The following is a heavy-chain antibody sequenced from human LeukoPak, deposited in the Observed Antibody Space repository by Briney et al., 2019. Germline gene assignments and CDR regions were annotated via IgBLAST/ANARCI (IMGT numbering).Heavy chain of an antibody. Sequence: GGSLRLSCAASGFTLSGSAMQWVRQAPGKGLEWVGRIRTKASNYATAYGAEVHGRFLISREDSKNMAFLQMNGLKTEDTAVYYCVRRFSGSYYYGHWGQGTLVTVSS. CDR3: VRRFSGSYYYGH. CDR2: IRTKASNYAT. CDR1: GFTLSGSA. D-gene: IGHD1-26*01. V-gene: IGHV3-73*01. J-gene: IGHJ4*02.